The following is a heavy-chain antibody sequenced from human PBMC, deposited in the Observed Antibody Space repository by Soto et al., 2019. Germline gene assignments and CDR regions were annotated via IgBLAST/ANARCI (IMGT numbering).Heavy chain of an antibody. CDR1: GGTFSSYA. V-gene: IGHV1-69*01. CDR3: ARDRQLWPPSDSWFDP. J-gene: IGHJ5*02. Sequence: QVQLVQSGAEVKKPGSSVKVSYKASGGTFSSYAISWVRQAPGQGLEWMGGIIPIFGTANYAQKFQGRVTITADESTSTAYMELSSLRSEDTAVYYCARDRQLWPPSDSWFDPWGQGTLVTVSS. CDR2: IIPIFGTA. D-gene: IGHD5-18*01.